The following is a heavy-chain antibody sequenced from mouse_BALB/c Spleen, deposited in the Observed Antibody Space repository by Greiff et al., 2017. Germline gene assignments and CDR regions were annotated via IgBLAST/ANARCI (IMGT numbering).Heavy chain of an antibody. CDR2: IYPGNGDT. J-gene: IGHJ4*01. CDR3: ARERGMVTTHYYAMDY. CDR1: GYTFTSYN. D-gene: IGHD2-2*01. Sequence: QVQLQQPGAELVKPGASVKMSCKASGYTFTSYNMHWVKQTPGQGLEWIGAIYPGNGDTSYNQKFKGKATLTADKSSSTAYMQLSSLTSEDSAVYYCARERGMVTTHYYAMDYWGQGTSVTVSS. V-gene: IGHV1-12*01.